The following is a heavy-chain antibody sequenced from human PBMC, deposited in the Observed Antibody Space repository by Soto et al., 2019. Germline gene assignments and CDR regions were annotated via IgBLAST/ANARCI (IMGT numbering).Heavy chain of an antibody. V-gene: IGHV3-23*01. CDR3: WKGTWGAFDI. D-gene: IGHD7-27*01. CDR2: ITSGSGGGT. CDR1: GFTFSSNA. J-gene: IGHJ3*02. Sequence: EVQLLESGGGLVQPGGSLRLSCVASGFTFSSNAMSWVRQSPGKGLVWVSPITSGSGGGTYYADSVKGRFTISRDNAKNTLYLQMNSLRGEDTAVYYCWKGTWGAFDIWGHGTVVTVSS.